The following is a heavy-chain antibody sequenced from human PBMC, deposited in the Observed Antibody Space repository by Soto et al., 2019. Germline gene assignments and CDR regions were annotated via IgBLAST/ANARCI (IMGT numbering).Heavy chain of an antibody. V-gene: IGHV4-4*02. D-gene: IGHD3-10*01. CDR1: GYSISRSKW. CDR2: IYHSGST. CDR3: ARDQNGSGNYYTRYFDY. J-gene: IGHJ4*02. Sequence: SDTLSLTCAVSGYSISRSKWWNWVRQPPGKGMEWIGEIYHSGSTNYNPSLKSRVIISVDKSKNQFSLNLSSVTAADTAVYYCARDQNGSGNYYTRYFDYWCQGTLVTVSS.